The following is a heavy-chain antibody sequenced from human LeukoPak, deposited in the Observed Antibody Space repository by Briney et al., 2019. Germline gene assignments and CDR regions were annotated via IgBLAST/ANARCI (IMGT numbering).Heavy chain of an antibody. CDR2: TNHSGST. CDR3: ARHDIMAGYPEHYFDY. CDR1: GGSFSGYY. V-gene: IGHV4-34*01. D-gene: IGHD3-9*01. J-gene: IGHJ4*02. Sequence: NPSETLSVTSAGYGGSFSGYYWSWIRQPPGKGLEWIRETNHSGSTNYNPSLKSRVTISVDTSKHQFSLKLSSVTAADTAVYYCARHDIMAGYPEHYFDYWGQGTLVTVSS.